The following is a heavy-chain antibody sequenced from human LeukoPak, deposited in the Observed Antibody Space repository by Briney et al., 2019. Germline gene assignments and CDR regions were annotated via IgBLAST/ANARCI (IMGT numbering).Heavy chain of an antibody. V-gene: IGHV4-59*01. CDR1: GGSISSYY. D-gene: IGHD6-6*01. CDR3: ARGEGSSSSEYYYYYMDV. Sequence: SETLSPTRTVSGGSISSYYWRWIRQPPGEGPEGIGYIYYSGSTNYNPSLKSRVTISVDTSKNQFSLKLSSVTAADTAVYYCARGEGSSSSEYYYYYMDVWGKGTTVTVSS. CDR2: IYYSGST. J-gene: IGHJ6*03.